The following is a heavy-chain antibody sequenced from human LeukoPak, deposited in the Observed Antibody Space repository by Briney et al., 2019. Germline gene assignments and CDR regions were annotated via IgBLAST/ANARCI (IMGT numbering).Heavy chain of an antibody. CDR3: ARDRKVDYFDY. Sequence: GRSLRLSCAPSGFTFSSYDMHWVRQAPGKGLEWVAVIWADGSNKYHADSVKGRFTISRDNSKNTLYLQMNTLRAEDTAVYYCARDRKVDYFDYWGQGTLVTVSS. CDR2: IWADGSNK. CDR1: GFTFSSYD. J-gene: IGHJ4*02. V-gene: IGHV3-33*01.